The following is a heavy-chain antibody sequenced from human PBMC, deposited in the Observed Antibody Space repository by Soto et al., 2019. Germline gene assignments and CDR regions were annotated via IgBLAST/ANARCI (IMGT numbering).Heavy chain of an antibody. CDR1: GYTFTTSG. CDR2: ISTFTGNT. CDR3: ARSPRVIIAAKGTLDY. D-gene: IGHD2-15*01. Sequence: QVQLVQSGGEVKKPGASVKVSCKASGYTFTTSGITWVRQAPGQGLEWMGWISTFTGNTNYAQKLQGRVTLTKDTSTRTAYMELRNLTSDDTAVYYCARSPRVIIAAKGTLDYWGQGTLVTVSS. V-gene: IGHV1-18*04. J-gene: IGHJ4*02.